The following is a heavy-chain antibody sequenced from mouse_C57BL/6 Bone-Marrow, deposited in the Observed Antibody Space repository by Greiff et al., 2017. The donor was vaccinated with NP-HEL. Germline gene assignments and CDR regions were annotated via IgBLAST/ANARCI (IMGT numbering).Heavy chain of an antibody. Sequence: QVQLKESGAELMKPGASVKLSCKATGYTFTGYWIEWVKQRPGHGLEWIGEILPGSGSTNYNEKFKGKATFTADTSFTVDTSTNTVYMQLSSLTAEDSAIYYCARARITTVVIMDYWGQGTSVTVSS. CDR3: ARARITTVVIMDY. V-gene: IGHV1-9*01. CDR2: ILPGSGST. J-gene: IGHJ4*01. D-gene: IGHD1-1*01. CDR1: GYTFTGYW.